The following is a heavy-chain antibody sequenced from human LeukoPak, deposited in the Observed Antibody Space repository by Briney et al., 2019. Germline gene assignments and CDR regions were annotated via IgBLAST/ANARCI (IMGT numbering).Heavy chain of an antibody. CDR2: LYSDGNT. CDR3: ARGVEPLAANTLAY. Sequence: LPGGSLRLSCAASGFTVITNDMTWVRQPPGKGLEWVSVLYSDGNTKYADSVQGRFTISRDNSKNTLYLEMNSLSPDDTAVYYCARGVEPLAANTLAYWGQGTLVTVSS. V-gene: IGHV3-53*01. D-gene: IGHD1-14*01. CDR1: GFTVITND. J-gene: IGHJ4*02.